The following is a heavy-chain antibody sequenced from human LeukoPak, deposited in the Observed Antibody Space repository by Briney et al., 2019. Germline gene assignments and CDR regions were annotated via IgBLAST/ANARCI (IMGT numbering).Heavy chain of an antibody. J-gene: IGHJ6*02. CDR3: ARHESLSESSGYGLPYYYGMDV. D-gene: IGHD3-22*01. Sequence: SETLSLTCTVSGGSINSYYWSWIRQPPGKGPEWIGYVYSSGSTNYNPSLKSRVTISIDTSKKQFSLKLTSVTAADTAIYYCARHESLSESSGYGLPYYYGMDVWGQGTTVTVSS. CDR2: VYSSGST. CDR1: GGSINSYY. V-gene: IGHV4-59*08.